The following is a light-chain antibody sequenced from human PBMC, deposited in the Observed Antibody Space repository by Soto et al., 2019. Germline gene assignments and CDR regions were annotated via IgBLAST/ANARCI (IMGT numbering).Light chain of an antibody. CDR2: GAS. Sequence: EIVLTQSPGTLSLSPGERATLSCRASQSISNNYLAWYQQKPGQAPRLLIYGASSLASGIPDRFSGSGSETDFALTISRLEPEDFATYYCQQYNTYSWTFGQGTKVDIK. CDR1: QSISNNY. V-gene: IGKV3-20*01. CDR3: QQYNTYSWT. J-gene: IGKJ1*01.